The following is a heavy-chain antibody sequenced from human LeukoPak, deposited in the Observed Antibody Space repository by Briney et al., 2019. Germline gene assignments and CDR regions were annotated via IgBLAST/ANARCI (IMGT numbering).Heavy chain of an antibody. CDR3: ARAGWSITSAIDY. Sequence: SETLSLTCAVSGYSISRGYFWAWVRHSPGKGREWIATIYHTGSAYYNPSLESRATFSADTSKNEFSLNLMSVTAADTAVYFCARAGWSITSAIDYWGQGTLVTVSS. V-gene: IGHV4-38-2*01. CDR1: GYSISRGYF. CDR2: IYHTGSA. J-gene: IGHJ4*02. D-gene: IGHD1-20*01.